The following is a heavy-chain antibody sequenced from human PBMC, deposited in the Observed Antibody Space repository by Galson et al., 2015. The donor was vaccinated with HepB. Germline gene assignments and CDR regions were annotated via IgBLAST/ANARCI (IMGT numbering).Heavy chain of an antibody. CDR2: ISYDGSNK. V-gene: IGHV3-30*18. J-gene: IGHJ3*02. D-gene: IGHD3-22*01. CDR1: GFTFSSYG. Sequence: SLRLSCAASGFTFSSYGMHWVRQAPGKGLEWVAVISYDGSNKYYADSVKGRFTISRDNSKNTLYLQMNSLRAEDTAVYYCAKASGYYDSSGYYHGAFDIWGQGTMVTVSS. CDR3: AKASGYYDSSGYYHGAFDI.